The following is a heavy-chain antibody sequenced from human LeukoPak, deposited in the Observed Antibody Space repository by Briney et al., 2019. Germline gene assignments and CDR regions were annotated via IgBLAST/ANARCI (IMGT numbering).Heavy chain of an antibody. D-gene: IGHD1-26*01. Sequence: VASVKVSCKASGYTFTSYGISWVRPAPGQGLEWMGWISAYNGNTNYAQKLQGRVTMTTDTSTSTAYMGLRSLRSDDTAVYYCARDHSGKIDYWGQGTLVTVSS. CDR1: GYTFTSYG. CDR3: ARDHSGKIDY. V-gene: IGHV1-18*01. J-gene: IGHJ4*02. CDR2: ISAYNGNT.